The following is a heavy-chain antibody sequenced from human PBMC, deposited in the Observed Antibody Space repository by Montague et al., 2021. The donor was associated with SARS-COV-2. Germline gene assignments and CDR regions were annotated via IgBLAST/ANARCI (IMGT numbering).Heavy chain of an antibody. CDR2: IHYSGNT. CDR3: AADTMGFYFET. Sequence: SETLSLTCSASGGSIGSSTFYWGWIRQAPGKGLEWIGNIHYSGNTYYNPSLTSRLTMSVDTSMNRFSLRLKSVTAADTAVYYCAADTMGFYFETWGQGTLVSVSS. CDR1: GGSIGSSTFY. D-gene: IGHD3-10*01. J-gene: IGHJ4*02. V-gene: IGHV4-39*07.